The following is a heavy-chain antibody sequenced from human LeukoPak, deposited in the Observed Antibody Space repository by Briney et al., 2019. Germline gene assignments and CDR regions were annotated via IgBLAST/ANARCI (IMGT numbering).Heavy chain of an antibody. CDR2: IYRGGST. CDR3: ARDLVGSSGWWDFDY. D-gene: IGHD6-19*01. Sequence: PGGSLRLSCAASGFTVSSNYLTWVRRAPGKGLEWVSVIYRGGSTYYADSVKGRFTISRDNSKNTLYLQMNSLRAEDTAVYYCARDLVGSSGWWDFDYWGQGTLVTVSS. J-gene: IGHJ4*02. V-gene: IGHV3-66*01. CDR1: GFTVSSNY.